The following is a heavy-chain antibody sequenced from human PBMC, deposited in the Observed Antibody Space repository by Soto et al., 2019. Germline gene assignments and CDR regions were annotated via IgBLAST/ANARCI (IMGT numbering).Heavy chain of an antibody. D-gene: IGHD2-2*01. J-gene: IGHJ5*02. V-gene: IGHV3-23*01. CDR3: AKESYCSSTSCYDHNWFDP. CDR2: ISGSGGST. CDR1: GFTFSSYA. Sequence: GGSLRLSCAASGFTFSSYAMSWVRQAPGKGLEWVSAISGSGGSTYYADSVKGRFTISRDNSKNTLYLQMNSLRAEDTAVYYCAKESYCSSTSCYDHNWFDPWGQGTLVTVSS.